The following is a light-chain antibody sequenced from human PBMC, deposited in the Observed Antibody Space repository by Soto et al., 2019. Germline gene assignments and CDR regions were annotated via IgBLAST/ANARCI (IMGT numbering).Light chain of an antibody. CDR3: QQRSSWPPT. CDR2: DAS. V-gene: IGKV3-11*01. Sequence: EIVLTQSPATLSLSPGERATLYCRASQSVSSYLAWYQQKPGQAPRLLIYDASNRATGIPARFSGSGSGTVFTLTISSLEPEDFAVYYCQQRSSWPPTFGQGTKVDIK. J-gene: IGKJ1*01. CDR1: QSVSSY.